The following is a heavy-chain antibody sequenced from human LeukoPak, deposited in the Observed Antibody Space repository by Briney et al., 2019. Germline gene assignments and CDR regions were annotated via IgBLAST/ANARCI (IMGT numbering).Heavy chain of an antibody. CDR3: VRGSSGTAVRGVSWAWFDP. D-gene: IGHD3-10*01. J-gene: IGHJ5*02. V-gene: IGHV3-7*05. CDR1: GFTLSSYW. CDR2: IKPDGSEK. Sequence: GGSLRLSCVASGFTLSSYWMTWVRQAPGKGLERVANIKPDGSEKYFVGSVRGRFTISRDNVMNSLYLHMNSLRDDDTAVYYCVRGSSGTAVRGVSWAWFDPWGQGTLVTVSS.